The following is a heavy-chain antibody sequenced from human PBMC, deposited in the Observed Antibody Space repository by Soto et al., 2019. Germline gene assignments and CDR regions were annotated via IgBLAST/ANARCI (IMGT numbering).Heavy chain of an antibody. Sequence: PGGSLRLSCAASGFTFSSYGMHWVRQAPGKGLEWVAVISYDGSNKYYADSVKGRFTISRDNSKNTLYLQMNSLRAEDTAVYYCAKDREWVIAVAGTPYYYSYYGMDVWGQGTTVTVSS. D-gene: IGHD6-19*01. CDR1: GFTFSSYG. J-gene: IGHJ6*02. CDR3: AKDREWVIAVAGTPYYYSYYGMDV. V-gene: IGHV3-30*18. CDR2: ISYDGSNK.